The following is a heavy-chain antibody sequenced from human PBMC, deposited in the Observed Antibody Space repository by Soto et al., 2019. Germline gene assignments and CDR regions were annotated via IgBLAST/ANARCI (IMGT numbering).Heavy chain of an antibody. CDR1: GYTFTSYD. Sequence: QVQLVQSGAEVKKPGASVKVSCKASGYTFTSYDINWVRQATGQGLEWMGWMNPNSGNTGYAQKFQGRVTMTRNTSISTAYMELSSLRSEVTAVYYCARVQSNHRWANWFDPWGQGTLVTVSS. D-gene: IGHD4-4*01. CDR2: MNPNSGNT. CDR3: ARVQSNHRWANWFDP. V-gene: IGHV1-8*01. J-gene: IGHJ5*02.